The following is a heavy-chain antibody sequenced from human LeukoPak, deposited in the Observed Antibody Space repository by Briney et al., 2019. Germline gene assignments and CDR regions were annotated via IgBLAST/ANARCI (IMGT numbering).Heavy chain of an antibody. J-gene: IGHJ4*02. CDR2: INPSGGST. CDR3: ARDDGPTQAFDY. Sequence: ASVKVSCKASGYTFTGYYMHWVRQAPGQGLEWMGIINPSGGSTSYAQKFQGRVTMTRDTSTSTVYMELSSLISEDPAVYYCARDDGPTQAFDYWGQGTLVTVSS. CDR1: GYTFTGYY. D-gene: IGHD2-15*01. V-gene: IGHV1-46*01.